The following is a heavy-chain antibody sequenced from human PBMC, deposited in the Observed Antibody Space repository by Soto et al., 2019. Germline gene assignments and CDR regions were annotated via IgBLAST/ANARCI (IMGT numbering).Heavy chain of an antibody. CDR2: IYHSGNT. Sequence: PSETLSLTCAVSGGSISSGGYSWSWVRQPPGKGLEWIGYIYHSGNTYYNPSLKSRVTISVGRSKNQFSLKLSSVTAADTAVYYCARXCYYDRSGYYYPNWFDPWGQGTLVTVPS. D-gene: IGHD3-22*01. V-gene: IGHV4-30-2*01. CDR3: ARXCYYDRSGYYYPNWFDP. CDR1: GGSISSGGYS. J-gene: IGHJ5*02.